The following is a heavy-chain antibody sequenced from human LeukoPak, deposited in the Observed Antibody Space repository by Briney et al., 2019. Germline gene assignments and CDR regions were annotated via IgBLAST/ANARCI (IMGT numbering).Heavy chain of an antibody. CDR2: INSDGSIT. J-gene: IGHJ4*02. CDR3: ARGVLLASEYSFDSSGPPNY. V-gene: IGHV3-74*01. D-gene: IGHD3-22*01. Sequence: GGSLRLSCAASGFTFRDYWMHWVRQVPGKGLLWVSHINSDGSITDYADSVKGRFTISRDNAENILYLQMNSLRAEDTAVYYCARGVLLASEYSFDSSGPPNYWGQGTLVTVSS. CDR1: GFTFRDYW.